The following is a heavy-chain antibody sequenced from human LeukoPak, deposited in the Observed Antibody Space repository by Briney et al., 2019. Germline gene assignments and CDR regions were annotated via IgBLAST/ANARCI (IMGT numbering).Heavy chain of an antibody. CDR2: ISSSSSYI. D-gene: IGHD3-3*01. J-gene: IGHJ3*02. CDR3: AKGSEVRRANVLRFLEWLFHDAFDI. Sequence: SGGSLRLSCAASGFTFSSYSMNWVRQAPGKGLEWVSSISSSSSYIYYADSVKGRFTISRDNAKNSLYLQMNSLRAEDTAVYYCAKGSEVRRANVLRFLEWLFHDAFDIWGQGTMVTVSS. V-gene: IGHV3-21*04. CDR1: GFTFSSYS.